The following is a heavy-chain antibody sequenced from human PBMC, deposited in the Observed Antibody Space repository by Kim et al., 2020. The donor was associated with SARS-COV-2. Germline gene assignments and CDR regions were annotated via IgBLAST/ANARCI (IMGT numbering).Heavy chain of an antibody. Sequence: YADSVKGRFTSSRDNSKNTLYVQMNSLRAEDTAVYYCAKRFGSRWPDGVYWGQGTLVTVSS. CDR3: AKRFGSRWPDGVY. J-gene: IGHJ4*02. V-gene: IGHV3-23*01. D-gene: IGHD6-13*01.